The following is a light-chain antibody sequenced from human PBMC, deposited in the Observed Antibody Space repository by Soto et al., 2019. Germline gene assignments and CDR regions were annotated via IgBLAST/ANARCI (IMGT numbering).Light chain of an antibody. V-gene: IGKV3-20*01. Sequence: EIVLTQSPGTPSLSPGERATLSCRASQSVSSSYLAWYQQKPGQAPRLLIYGASSRATGIPDRFSGSGSGTDFTLTISRLEPEDFAVYYCQQYGSSPRFGQGTKVDIK. J-gene: IGKJ1*01. CDR3: QQYGSSPR. CDR2: GAS. CDR1: QSVSSSY.